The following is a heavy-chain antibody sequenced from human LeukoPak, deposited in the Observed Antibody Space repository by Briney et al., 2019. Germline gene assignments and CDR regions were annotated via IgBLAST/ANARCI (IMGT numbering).Heavy chain of an antibody. CDR2: ISAYNGNT. D-gene: IGHD6-19*01. CDR3: ARDSLRRQWLVRDNWFDP. CDR1: GYTFTSYG. Sequence: ASVKVSCKASGYTFTSYGISWVRRAPGQGLEWMGWISAYNGNTNYAQKFQGRVTMTRDTSISTAYMELSRLRSDDTAVYYCARDSLRRQWLVRDNWFDPWGQGTLVTVSS. V-gene: IGHV1-18*01. J-gene: IGHJ5*02.